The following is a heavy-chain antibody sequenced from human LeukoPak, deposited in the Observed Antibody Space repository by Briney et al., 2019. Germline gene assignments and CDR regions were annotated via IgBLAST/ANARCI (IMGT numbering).Heavy chain of an antibody. Sequence: KPSETLSLTCTVSGGSISSYYWSWIRQPPGKGLEWIGYSYYSGSTNYNPSLKSRVTISVDTSKNQFSLKLSSVTAADTAVYYCARVAAAGTEAIDYWGQGTLVTVSS. CDR3: ARVAAAGTEAIDY. J-gene: IGHJ4*02. D-gene: IGHD6-13*01. CDR2: SYYSGST. V-gene: IGHV4-59*01. CDR1: GGSISSYY.